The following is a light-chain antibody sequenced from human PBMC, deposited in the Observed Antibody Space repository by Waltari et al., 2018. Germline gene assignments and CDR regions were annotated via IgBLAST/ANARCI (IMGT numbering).Light chain of an antibody. CDR2: SAS. V-gene: IGKV1-17*03. J-gene: IGKJ1*01. CDR3: LQRSSLPWT. Sequence: DIQMTQSPTAMSASVGDRVTITCRASQGISISLDWFQQKPGQVPKRLIYSASTLQRGFPSRFIVSGSGTYFTLTISGLQPVDFATYFCLQRSSLPWTFGPGTKVELK. CDR1: QGISIS.